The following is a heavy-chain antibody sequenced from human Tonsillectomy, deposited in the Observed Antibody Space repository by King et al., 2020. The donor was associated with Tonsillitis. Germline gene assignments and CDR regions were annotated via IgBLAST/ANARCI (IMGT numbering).Heavy chain of an antibody. Sequence: QLVQSGGGVVQPGGSLRLPCAGSGFTFSSYAMHWFRQAPGKGLEWVAAIGYDGSDQNYADSVKGRFTISRDNSKNTVFLHMNTLRVEDSATYYCARDGPGYSGTYCFFYSYMDVWGKATTVTVSS. CDR2: IGYDGSDQ. CDR1: GFTFSSYA. V-gene: IGHV3-30-3*01. J-gene: IGHJ6*03. D-gene: IGHD1-26*01. CDR3: ARDGPGYSGTYCFFYSYMDV.